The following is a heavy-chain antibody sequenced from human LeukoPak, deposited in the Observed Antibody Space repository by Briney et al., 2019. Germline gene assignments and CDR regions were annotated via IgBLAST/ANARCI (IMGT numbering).Heavy chain of an antibody. D-gene: IGHD3-22*01. CDR1: GYTFTSYY. CDR2: INPSGGST. J-gene: IGHJ3*02. V-gene: IGHV1-46*01. CDR3: ARVKPNYYDSSAYGTFDI. Sequence: ASVKVSCKASGYTFTSYYMHWVRQAPGQGLEWMGIINPSGGSTSYAQKFQGTVTMTRDTSTSTVYMELSSLRSEDTAVYYCARVKPNYYDSSAYGTFDIWGQGTMVTASS.